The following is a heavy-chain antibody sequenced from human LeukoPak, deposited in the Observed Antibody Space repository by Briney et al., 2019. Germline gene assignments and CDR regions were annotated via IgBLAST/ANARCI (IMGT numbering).Heavy chain of an antibody. V-gene: IGHV1-69*05. CDR1: GGTFSSYA. Sequence: ASVKVSCKASGGTFSSYAISWVRQAPGQGLEWMGGIIPIFGTANYAQKFQGRVTITTDESTSTAYMELSSLRSEDTAVYYCARGVVAATYFDYWGQGTLVTVSS. D-gene: IGHD2-15*01. J-gene: IGHJ4*02. CDR2: IIPIFGTA. CDR3: ARGVVAATYFDY.